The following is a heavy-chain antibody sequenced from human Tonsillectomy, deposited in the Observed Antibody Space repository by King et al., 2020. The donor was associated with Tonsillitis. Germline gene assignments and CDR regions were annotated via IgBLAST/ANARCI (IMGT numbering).Heavy chain of an antibody. V-gene: IGHV4-39*01. J-gene: IGHJ4*02. CDR1: GGSISSSSYY. D-gene: IGHD3-10*01. CDR2: SYYSGST. CDR3: AGRGYYYGSGSYYPREEYYFDY. Sequence: LQLQESGPGLVKPSETLSLTCTVSGGSISSSSYYWGWIRQPPGKGLEWIGSSYYSGSTYYNPSLKSRFTISVDTSKNQLSLKLSAVTAADTAVYYCAGRGYYYGSGSYYPREEYYFDYWGQGTLVTVSS.